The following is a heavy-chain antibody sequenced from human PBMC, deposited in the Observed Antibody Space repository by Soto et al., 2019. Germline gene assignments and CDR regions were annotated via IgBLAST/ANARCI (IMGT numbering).Heavy chain of an antibody. CDR3: AKGAPVTDPGYYYGLDV. CDR1: GYRLTSFY. V-gene: IGHV1-46*01. J-gene: IGHJ6*02. Sequence: ASVKVSCKATGYRLTSFYIHWVRQAPGQGLEWMGTINPSGGSTRYAQNFLGRVTVTRDTPASTVYMELSSLRYEDTAVYYCAKGAPVTDPGYYYGLDVWGQGTTVTVSS. CDR2: INPSGGST. D-gene: IGHD4-4*01.